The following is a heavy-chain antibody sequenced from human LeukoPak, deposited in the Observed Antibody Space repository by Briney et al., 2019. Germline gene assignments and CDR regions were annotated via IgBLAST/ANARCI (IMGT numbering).Heavy chain of an antibody. CDR2: IYYSGTT. J-gene: IGHJ4*02. CDR1: GDSISGYY. CDR3: ASDAAAGSLLESDY. Sequence: PSETLSLTCTVSGDSISGYYWSWIRQPPGKGLEWIGYIYYSGTTNYNPSLKSRVTISVDTSKNQFSLKLSSVTAADTAVYYCASDAAAGSLLESDYWGQGTLVTVSS. V-gene: IGHV4-59*12. D-gene: IGHD6-13*01.